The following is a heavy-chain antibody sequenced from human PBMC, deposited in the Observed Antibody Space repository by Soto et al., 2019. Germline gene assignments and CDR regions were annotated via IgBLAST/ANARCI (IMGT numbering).Heavy chain of an antibody. J-gene: IGHJ4*02. CDR3: ATFYDYDAQ. Sequence: QVQLVQSGAEVKKPGASVKVSCKVSGYTLTEVSMHWVRQAPGKGLEWMGGSDPEDGEIVYAQKFQGRVTMTEDTSTATAYMELSSLRSEDTAIYFCATFYDYDAQWGQGTLVTVSS. CDR1: GYTLTEVS. CDR2: SDPEDGEI. D-gene: IGHD3-22*01. V-gene: IGHV1-24*01.